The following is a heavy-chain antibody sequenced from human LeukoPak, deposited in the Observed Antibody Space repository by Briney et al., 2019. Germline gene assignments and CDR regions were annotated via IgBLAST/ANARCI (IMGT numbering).Heavy chain of an antibody. CDR2: IYYSGST. V-gene: IGHV4-61*08. CDR1: GGSVSSGDYY. Sequence: SETLSLTCTVSGGSVSSGDYYWSWIRQPPGKGLEWIGYIYYSGSTNYNPSLKSRVTISVDTSKNQFSLNLGSVTAADTAVYYCASHIVTTTAVDYWGQGTLVTVSS. D-gene: IGHD4-11*01. CDR3: ASHIVTTTAVDY. J-gene: IGHJ4*02.